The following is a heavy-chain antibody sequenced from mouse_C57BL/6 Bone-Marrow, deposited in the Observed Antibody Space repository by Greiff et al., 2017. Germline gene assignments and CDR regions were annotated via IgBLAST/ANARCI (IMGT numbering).Heavy chain of an antibody. CDR1: GYTFTSYW. D-gene: IGHD1-3*01. J-gene: IGHJ2*01. Sequence: QVQLKQPGAELVKPGASVKLSCKASGYTFTSYWMHWVKQRPGQGLEWIGIIHPNSGSTNYNEKFKSKATLTVDKSSSTAYMHLSSLTSEDSAVYYCERSKGFDNYFDHWGQGTPLTVSS. V-gene: IGHV1-64*01. CDR2: IHPNSGST. CDR3: ERSKGFDNYFDH.